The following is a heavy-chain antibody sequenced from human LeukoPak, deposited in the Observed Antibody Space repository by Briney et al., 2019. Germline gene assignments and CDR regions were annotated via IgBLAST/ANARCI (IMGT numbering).Heavy chain of an antibody. CDR1: GGFISSSSYY. J-gene: IGHJ4*02. CDR2: IYYSGST. V-gene: IGHV4-39*07. CDR3: ARDRYYYDSSGLALDY. D-gene: IGHD3-22*01. Sequence: PSETLSLTCTVSGGFISSSSYYWGWIRQPPGKGLEWIGSIYYSGSTYYNPSLKSRVTISVDTSKDQFSLKLSSVTAADTAVYYCARDRYYYDSSGLALDYWGQGTLVTVSS.